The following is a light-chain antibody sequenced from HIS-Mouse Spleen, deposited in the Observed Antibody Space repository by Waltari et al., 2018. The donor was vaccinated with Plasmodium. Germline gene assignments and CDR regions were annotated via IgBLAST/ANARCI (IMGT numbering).Light chain of an antibody. CDR1: QSVSSD. CDR3: QQRSNWPIT. V-gene: IGKV3-11*01. J-gene: IGKJ5*01. CDR2: DAS. Sequence: EIVLTQSPATLSLSPGERATLSCRASQSVSSDLAWYQQKPVQAPRLLIYDASTRATGIPARFSGSGSGTDFTLTISSLEPEDCAVYYCQQRSNWPITFGQGTRLEIK.